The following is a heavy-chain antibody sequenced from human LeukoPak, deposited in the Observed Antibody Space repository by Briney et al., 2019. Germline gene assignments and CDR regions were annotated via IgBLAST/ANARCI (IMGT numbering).Heavy chain of an antibody. CDR1: GGSISSYY. D-gene: IGHD4-23*01. CDR2: IYYSGNT. J-gene: IGHJ3*02. Sequence: SETLSLTCTVSGGSISSYYWSWIRQPPGKGLEWIGYIYYSGNTNYNPSLNSRVIISVDTSKNQFSLELSSVTAADTAVYYCARWSYLRVTTVVVFDIWGQGTMVTVSS. CDR3: ARWSYLRVTTVVVFDI. V-gene: IGHV4-59*01.